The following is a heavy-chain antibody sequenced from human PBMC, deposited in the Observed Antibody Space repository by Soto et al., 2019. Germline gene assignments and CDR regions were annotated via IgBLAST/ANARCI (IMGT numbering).Heavy chain of an antibody. V-gene: IGHV3-74*01. CDR1: GFTFSNYW. CDR2: INSDGSST. Sequence: PWGPLRLSCAASGFTFSNYWMHWVRQVSGKGLEWVSYINSDGSSTRYADSVKGRFTISRDNAKNTLFLQADSLRAEDTAVYYCTRGRYCTDASCYNSRFDPWGQGTLVTVSS. J-gene: IGHJ5*02. CDR3: TRGRYCTDASCYNSRFDP. D-gene: IGHD2-15*01.